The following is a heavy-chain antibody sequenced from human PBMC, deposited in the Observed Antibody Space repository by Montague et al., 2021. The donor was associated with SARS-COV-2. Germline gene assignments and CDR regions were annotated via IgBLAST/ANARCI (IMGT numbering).Heavy chain of an antibody. D-gene: IGHD6-19*01. V-gene: IGHV3-33*01. CDR2: IWYDGSNK. CDR1: GFTFSSYG. J-gene: IGHJ4*02. CDR3: ARDNAVAGSDPPTDY. Sequence: SLRLSCAASGFTFSSYGMRWVRQAPGKGLEWVAVIWYDGSNKYYADSVKGRFTISRDNSKNTLYLQMNSLRAEDTAVYYCARDNAVAGSDPPTDYWGQGTLVTVSS.